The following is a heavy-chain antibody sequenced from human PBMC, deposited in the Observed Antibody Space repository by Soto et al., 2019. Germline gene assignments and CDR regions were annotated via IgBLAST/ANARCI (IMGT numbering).Heavy chain of an antibody. CDR2: ISSTGRTI. J-gene: IGHJ4*02. CDR3: ARSYSSGWEFDY. CDR1: GLTFSNYY. D-gene: IGHD6-19*01. Sequence: GGSLRLSCGASGLTFSNYYMSWIRQAPGKGLECVSYISSTGRTIYYADSVKGRFTVSRDNAQNSLSLKLNSLRVEDTAVYYCARSYSSGWEFDYWGQGTQVTVSS. V-gene: IGHV3-11*01.